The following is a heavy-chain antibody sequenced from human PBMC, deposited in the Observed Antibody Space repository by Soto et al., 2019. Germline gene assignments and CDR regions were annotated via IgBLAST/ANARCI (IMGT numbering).Heavy chain of an antibody. J-gene: IGHJ6*02. V-gene: IGHV4-31*03. CDR3: ARDRLMATAGTARHYFGLDV. Sequence: SETLSLTCTVSGGSIRSGGYYWSWVRWNPRRGLEWLGNIYYSGNTYYNPSLKSRLTISVDTSKNQFSLTLSSVTAAATAVYYCARDRLMATAGTARHYFGLDVWGQGTTVTVSS. CDR2: IYYSGNT. CDR1: GGSIRSGGYY. D-gene: IGHD5-18*01.